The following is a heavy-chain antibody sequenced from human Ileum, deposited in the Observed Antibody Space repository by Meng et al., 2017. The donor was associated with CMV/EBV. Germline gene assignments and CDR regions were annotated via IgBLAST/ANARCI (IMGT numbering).Heavy chain of an antibody. V-gene: IGHV4-30-4*08. Sequence: AQLQESRPGLVKPSQTLSLTCTVSGGSITSGNYSWSWIRQPPGRGLEWIGYIYYSGSPYYKPSLKSRVTISLDTSKNQFSLNLRSVTATDSAVYYCVRQVVAASFDYWGQGALVTVSS. CDR1: GGSITSGNYS. CDR2: IYYSGSP. D-gene: IGHD2-15*01. CDR3: VRQVVAASFDY. J-gene: IGHJ4*02.